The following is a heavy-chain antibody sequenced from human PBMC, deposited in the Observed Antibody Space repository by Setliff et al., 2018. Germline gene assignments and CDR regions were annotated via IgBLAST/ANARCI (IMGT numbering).Heavy chain of an antibody. V-gene: IGHV1-46*01. J-gene: IGHJ4*02. CDR1: GYTLSKYY. CDR3: ARAPLESGYYYGQGHYFDY. CDR2: INPSGGLT. Sequence: GASVKVSCKASGYTLSKYYMHWVRQAPGQGLEWMGIINPSGGLTKYAQKFQGRVTMTSDTSTNTVYLEVSSLRSEDTAVYFCARAPLESGYYYGQGHYFDYWGQGTLVTVSS. D-gene: IGHD5-18*01.